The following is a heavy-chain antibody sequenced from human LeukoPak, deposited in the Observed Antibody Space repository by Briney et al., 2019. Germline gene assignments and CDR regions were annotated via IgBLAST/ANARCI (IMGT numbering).Heavy chain of an antibody. CDR2: MNPNSGNT. CDR1: GGTFSSLT. V-gene: IGHV1-8*01. J-gene: IGHJ4*02. CDR3: ARGGRYYGDPKHFDY. Sequence: GASVKVSCKAFGGTFSSLTINWVRQATGQGLEWMGWMNPNSGNTGYAQKFQGRVTMTRNTSISTAYMELSSLRSEDTAVYYCARGGRYYGDPKHFDYWGQGTLVTVSS. D-gene: IGHD4-17*01.